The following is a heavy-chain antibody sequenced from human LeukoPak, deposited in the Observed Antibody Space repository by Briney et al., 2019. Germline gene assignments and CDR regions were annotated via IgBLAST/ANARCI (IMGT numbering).Heavy chain of an antibody. CDR3: ARVVWSALVDYYYYMDV. J-gene: IGHJ6*03. CDR1: GGSISSSSYY. Sequence: PSETLSLTCTVSGGSISSSSYYWGWIRQPPGMGLEWIGSIYYSGSTYYNPSLKSRVTISVDTSKNQFSLKLSSVTAADTAVYYCARVVWSALVDYYYYMDVWGKGTTVTVSS. D-gene: IGHD3-3*01. CDR2: IYYSGST. V-gene: IGHV4-39*07.